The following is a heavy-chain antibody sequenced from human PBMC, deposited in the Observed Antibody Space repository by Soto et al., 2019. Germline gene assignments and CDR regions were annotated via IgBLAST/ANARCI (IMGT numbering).Heavy chain of an antibody. CDR1: GFTFSSYS. V-gene: IGHV3-48*01. CDR3: ARDYDFSPTAYYYYYYMDV. Sequence: GGSLRLSCAASGFTFSSYSMNWVRQAPGKGLEWVSYISSSSSTIYYADSVKGRFTISRDNAKNSLYLQMNSLRAEDTAVYYCARDYDFSPTAYYYYYYMDVWGKGTTVTVSS. J-gene: IGHJ6*03. CDR2: ISSSSSTI. D-gene: IGHD3-3*01.